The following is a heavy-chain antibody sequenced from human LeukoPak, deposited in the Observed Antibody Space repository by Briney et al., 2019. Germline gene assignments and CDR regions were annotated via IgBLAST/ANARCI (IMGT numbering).Heavy chain of an antibody. CDR3: TRDIDDVLTGDDAFDV. CDR1: GFTFSDYY. CDR2: ISSSGSTI. D-gene: IGHD3-9*01. Sequence: KPGGSLRLSCAASGFTFSDYYMSWIRQAPGKGLEWVSYISSSGSTIYYADSVKGRFTISRDNAKNSLYLQMNSLRVDDTGLYYCTRDIDDVLTGDDAFDVWGQGTVVTVSS. J-gene: IGHJ3*01. V-gene: IGHV3-11*04.